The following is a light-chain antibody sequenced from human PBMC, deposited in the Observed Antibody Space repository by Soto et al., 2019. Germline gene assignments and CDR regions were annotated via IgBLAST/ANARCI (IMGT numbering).Light chain of an antibody. CDR2: GAS. V-gene: IGKV3-15*01. Sequence: EIVMTQSPATLSVSPGERATLSCRASQSVSSNLAWYQQKPGQAPRLLIYGASTRATGIPARFSGSGSGTEITLTICSLQSEDFAVYYCQQYNNWPRTFGQGTKLEIK. J-gene: IGKJ2*01. CDR3: QQYNNWPRT. CDR1: QSVSSN.